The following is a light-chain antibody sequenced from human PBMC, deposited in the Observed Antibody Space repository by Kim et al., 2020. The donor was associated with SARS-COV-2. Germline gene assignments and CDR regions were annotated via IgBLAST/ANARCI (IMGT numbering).Light chain of an antibody. CDR3: SSYTDSRTGI. Sequence: GQPITISCTGTSSDVGGYNFVSWYQRHPGKAPKLMIYDVTDRPSGVSNRFSGSKSGNTASLTISGLQADDEADYYCSSYTDSRTGIFGGGTQLTVL. J-gene: IGLJ2*01. CDR1: SSDVGGYNF. V-gene: IGLV2-14*03. CDR2: DVT.